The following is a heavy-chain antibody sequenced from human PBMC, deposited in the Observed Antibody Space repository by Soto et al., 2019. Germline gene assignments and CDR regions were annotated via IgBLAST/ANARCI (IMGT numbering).Heavy chain of an antibody. Sequence: SETLSLTCAVYGGSFSGYYWSWIRQPPGKGLEWIGEINHSGSTNYNPSLKSRVTISVDTSKNQFSLKLGSVTAADTAVYYCASSDDYVWGSYRYTDPDAFDIWGQGTMVTVSS. D-gene: IGHD3-16*02. J-gene: IGHJ3*02. CDR1: GGSFSGYY. CDR2: INHSGST. V-gene: IGHV4-34*01. CDR3: ASSDDYVWGSYRYTDPDAFDI.